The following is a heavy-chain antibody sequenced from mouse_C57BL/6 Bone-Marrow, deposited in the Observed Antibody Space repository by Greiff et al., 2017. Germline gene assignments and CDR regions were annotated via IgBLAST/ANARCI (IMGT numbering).Heavy chain of an antibody. CDR2: LYPGSGNT. V-gene: IGHV1-66*01. CDR3: ARRAAGNYFAWFAY. J-gene: IGHJ3*01. Sequence: QVQLQQSGPELVKPGASVKISCKASGYSFTSYYIHWVKQRPGQGLEWIGWLYPGSGNTKYNEKFKGKATLTADTSSSTAYMQLSSLTSEDSAVYYGARRAAGNYFAWFAYWGQGTLVTVSA. D-gene: IGHD2-1*01. CDR1: GYSFTSYY.